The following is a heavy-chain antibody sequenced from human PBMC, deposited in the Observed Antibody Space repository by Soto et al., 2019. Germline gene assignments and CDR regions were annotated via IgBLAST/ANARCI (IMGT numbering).Heavy chain of an antibody. CDR3: AKGSPAMASFAY. Sequence: QVQLVESGGGVVQPGRSLRLSCAASGFTFSSYGMHWVRQAPGKGLEWVAVISYDGSNKYYADSVKGRFTISRDNSKNTLYLQMNSLRAEDTAVYYCAKGSPAMASFAYWGQGTLVTVSS. D-gene: IGHD5-18*01. CDR1: GFTFSSYG. V-gene: IGHV3-30*18. J-gene: IGHJ4*02. CDR2: ISYDGSNK.